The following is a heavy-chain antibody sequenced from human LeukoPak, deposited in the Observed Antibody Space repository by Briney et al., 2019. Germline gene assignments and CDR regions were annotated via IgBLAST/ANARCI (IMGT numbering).Heavy chain of an antibody. D-gene: IGHD2-15*01. Sequence: ASVKVSCKASGYTFTSYGISWVRQAPGQGLEWMGWISAYNGNTNYAQKLQGRVTMTTDTSTSTAYMELRSLRSDDTAVYYCARRTAGYCSGGSCYSDAFDIWGQGTMVTVSS. CDR3: ARRTAGYCSGGSCYSDAFDI. CDR1: GYTFTSYG. J-gene: IGHJ3*02. CDR2: ISAYNGNT. V-gene: IGHV1-18*01.